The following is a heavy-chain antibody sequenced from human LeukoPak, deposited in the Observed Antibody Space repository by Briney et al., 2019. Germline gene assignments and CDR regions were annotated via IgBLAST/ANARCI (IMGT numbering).Heavy chain of an antibody. Sequence: PGGSLRLSCAASGFTFGSYSMNWVRQAPGKGLEWVLYISSSSSTIYYADSVKGRFTISRDNAKNSLYLQMNSLRAEDTAVYYCARELLTYYYDSSGLPFDYWGQGTLVTVSS. CDR1: GFTFGSYS. CDR3: ARELLTYYYDSSGLPFDY. J-gene: IGHJ4*02. D-gene: IGHD3-22*01. V-gene: IGHV3-48*01. CDR2: ISSSSSTI.